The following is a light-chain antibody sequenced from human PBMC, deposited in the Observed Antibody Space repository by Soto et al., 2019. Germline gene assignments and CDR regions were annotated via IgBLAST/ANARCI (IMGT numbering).Light chain of an antibody. CDR2: LGS. V-gene: IGKV2-28*01. CDR1: QSLLHSDGYNY. CDR3: MQGLQTHRPRFT. Sequence: DIVLTQSPLSLPVTPGEPASISCRSSQSLLHSDGYNYLDWYLQKPGQSPRLLIYLGSYRASGVPDRFSGSGAGTDFTLKISRVEAEDVGVYYCMQGLQTHRPRFTFGPGTKVDIK. J-gene: IGKJ3*01.